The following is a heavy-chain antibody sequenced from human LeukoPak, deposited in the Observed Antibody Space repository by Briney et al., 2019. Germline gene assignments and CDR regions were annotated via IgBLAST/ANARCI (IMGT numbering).Heavy chain of an antibody. V-gene: IGHV3-15*01. CDR3: TWMSTVLTVDY. D-gene: IGHD4/OR15-4a*01. Sequence: KPGESLRLSCVLSGIPFEDAWMSWVRQAPGKGLEWVGRITKDGTTDYATPVKGRFTISRDNSKTTFYLQMNSLRTDDTSIYYCTWMSTVLTVDYWGRGTLVTVSS. J-gene: IGHJ4*02. CDR2: ITKDGTT. CDR1: GIPFEDAW.